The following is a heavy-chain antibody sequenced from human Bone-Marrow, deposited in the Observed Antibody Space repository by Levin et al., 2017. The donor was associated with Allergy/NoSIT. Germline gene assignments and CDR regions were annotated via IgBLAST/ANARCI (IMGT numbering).Heavy chain of an antibody. CDR1: GFTFNLYW. Sequence: PGGSLRLSCAASGFTFNLYWMNWIRQAPGKGLEWVANIEKDGNEKHYVDSVEGRFTISRDNAKNVLYLEMSSLSVEDTALYYCGTDVGIAVADRNYWGQGVLVTVSS. CDR2: IEKDGNEK. CDR3: GTDVGIAVADRNY. D-gene: IGHD6-19*01. V-gene: IGHV3-7*01. J-gene: IGHJ4*02.